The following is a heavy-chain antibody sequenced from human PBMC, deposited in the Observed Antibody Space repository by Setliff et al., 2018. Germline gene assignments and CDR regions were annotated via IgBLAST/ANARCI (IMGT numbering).Heavy chain of an antibody. Sequence: ASVKVSCKASGYAFTSYYMHWVRQAPGQGLEWMGIINPSGGSTSYAQKFQGRVTMTRDTSTSTVYMELSSLRSEDTAVYYCARSLSFLGGYYYYMDVWGKVTTVTVSS. CDR3: ARSLSFLGGYYYYMDV. CDR1: GYAFTSYY. J-gene: IGHJ6*03. V-gene: IGHV1-46*01. CDR2: INPSGGST. D-gene: IGHD3-16*02.